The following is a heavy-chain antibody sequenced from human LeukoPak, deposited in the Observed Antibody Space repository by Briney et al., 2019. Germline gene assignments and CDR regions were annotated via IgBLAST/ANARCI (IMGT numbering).Heavy chain of an antibody. J-gene: IGHJ4*02. V-gene: IGHV4-59*08. Sequence: SETLSLTCTVSGGSISSYYWSWIRQPPGKGLEWIGYIYYSGSTNYNPSLKSRVTISVDTSKNQFSLKLSSVTAADTAVYYCARHLWGSYYRGGTTSDYWGQGTLVTVSS. D-gene: IGHD1-26*01. CDR2: IYYSGST. CDR3: ARHLWGSYYRGGTTSDY. CDR1: GGSISSYY.